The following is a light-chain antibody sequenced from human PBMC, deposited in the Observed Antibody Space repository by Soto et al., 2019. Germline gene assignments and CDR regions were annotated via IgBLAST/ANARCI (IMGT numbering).Light chain of an antibody. CDR2: EVG. CDR1: SSDVGAYNV. V-gene: IGLV2-14*01. Sequence: QSVLTQPASVSGSPRQSITISCTGTSSDVGAYNVVSWYQQHPGKAPKLMIYEVGDRPSGVSNRFSGSKSGNTASLTISGLQAEDEGDYYCSSYTSRDTLVFGGGTKLTVL. CDR3: SSYTSRDTLV. J-gene: IGLJ3*02.